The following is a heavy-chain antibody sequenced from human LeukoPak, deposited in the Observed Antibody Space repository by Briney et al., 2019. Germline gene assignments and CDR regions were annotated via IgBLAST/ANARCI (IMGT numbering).Heavy chain of an antibody. Sequence: TETLSLTCTASGGSISRYYWSWIRQPPGKGLEWIGSIYYSGSTYYNPSLKSRVTISVDTSKNQFSLKLNSVTATDTAVYYCARHYGPWGQGTLVTVSS. CDR3: ARHYGP. D-gene: IGHD3-10*01. CDR2: IYYSGST. CDR1: GGSISRYY. J-gene: IGHJ4*02. V-gene: IGHV4-59*08.